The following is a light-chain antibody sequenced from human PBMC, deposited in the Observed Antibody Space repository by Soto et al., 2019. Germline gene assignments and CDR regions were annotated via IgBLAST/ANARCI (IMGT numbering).Light chain of an antibody. CDR3: QQYYNWPRT. Sequence: IAMPPSTGTMSLPPGDTTNLSCLASQSLGIDLAWYQRKPGQVPRFLIFGASARPTGIPARISGSGSGTEFTLTISSLRSEDFAVYFCQQYYNWPRTFGQGTRVEIK. V-gene: IGKV3-15*01. CDR2: GAS. CDR1: QSLGID. J-gene: IGKJ1*01.